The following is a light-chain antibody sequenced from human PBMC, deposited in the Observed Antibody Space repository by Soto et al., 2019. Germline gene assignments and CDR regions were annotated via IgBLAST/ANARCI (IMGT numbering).Light chain of an antibody. Sequence: EIVLTQSPATLSVSPGARATLSCRASQSVSSDYLVWYQQKPGQAPRLLIYGASRRATGIPDRFSGSGSGTDFILTISRLEPEDFAVYYCQHYDNSPPSVTFGPGTKVDI. CDR2: GAS. CDR1: QSVSSDY. J-gene: IGKJ3*01. CDR3: QHYDNSPPSVT. V-gene: IGKV3-20*01.